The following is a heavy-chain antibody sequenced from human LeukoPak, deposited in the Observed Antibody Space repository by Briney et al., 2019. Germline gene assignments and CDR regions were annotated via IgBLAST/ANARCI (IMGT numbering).Heavy chain of an antibody. D-gene: IGHD6-6*01. V-gene: IGHV4-31*03. CDR3: ARDQTLSSSHYRDSYYYGMDV. Sequence: SQTLSLTCTVSGGSISSGGYYWSWIRQHPGKGLEWIGYIYYSGSTYYNPSLKSRVTISVDTSKNQFSLKLSSVTAADTAVYYCARDQTLSSSHYRDSYYYGMDVWGQGTTVTVSS. J-gene: IGHJ6*02. CDR2: IYYSGST. CDR1: GGSISSGGYY.